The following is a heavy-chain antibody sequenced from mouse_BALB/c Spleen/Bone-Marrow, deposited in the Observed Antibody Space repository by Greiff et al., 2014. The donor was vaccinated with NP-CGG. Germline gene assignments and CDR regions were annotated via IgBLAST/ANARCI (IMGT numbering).Heavy chain of an antibody. CDR1: GYSFTGYT. J-gene: IGHJ2*01. CDR2: INPYNGGT. V-gene: IGHV1-18*01. CDR3: ARKGYGSDDDFDY. Sequence: EVQLVESGPELVKPGASMKISCKASGYSFTGYTMNWVKQSHGKNLEWIGLINPYNGGTSYNQKFKGKATLTVDKSSSTAYMELLSLTTRDSADYYCARKGYGSDDDFDYWGQGTTLTVSS. D-gene: IGHD1-1*02.